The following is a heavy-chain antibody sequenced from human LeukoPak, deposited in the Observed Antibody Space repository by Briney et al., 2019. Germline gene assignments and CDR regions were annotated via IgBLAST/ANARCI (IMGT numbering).Heavy chain of an antibody. V-gene: IGHV4-34*01. CDR1: GGSFSGYY. Sequence: SETLSLTCAVYGGSFSGYYWSWIRQPPGKGLEWIGEINHSGGTNYNPSLKSRVTISVDTSKNQFSLKLSSVTAADTAVYYCARRRYCSSTSCLSYPYYYYYMDVWGKGTTVTVSS. CDR3: ARRRYCSSTSCLSYPYYYYYMDV. J-gene: IGHJ6*03. CDR2: INHSGGT. D-gene: IGHD2-2*01.